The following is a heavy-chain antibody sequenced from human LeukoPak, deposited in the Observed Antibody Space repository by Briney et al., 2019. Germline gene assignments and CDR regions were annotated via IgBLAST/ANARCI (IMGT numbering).Heavy chain of an antibody. CDR3: AGEEGRTDAFDI. V-gene: IGHV4-30-4*01. D-gene: IGHD1-14*01. CDR1: GGSISSGDYY. J-gene: IGHJ3*02. Sequence: PSETLSLTCTVSGGSISSGDYYWSWIRQPPGKGLEWIGYIYYSGSTYYNPSLRSRVTISVDTFKNQFSLKLSSVTAADTAVYYCAGEEGRTDAFDIWGQGTMVTVSS. CDR2: IYYSGST.